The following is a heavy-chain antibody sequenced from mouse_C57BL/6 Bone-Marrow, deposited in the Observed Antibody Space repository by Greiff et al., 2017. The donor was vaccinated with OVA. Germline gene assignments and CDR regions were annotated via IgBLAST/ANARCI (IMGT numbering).Heavy chain of an antibody. Sequence: VQLQQSGPELVKPGASVKIPCKASGYTFTDYNMDWVKQSHGKSLEWIGDINPNNGGTIYNQKFKGKATLTVDKSSSTAYMELRSLTSEDTAVYYCARGDDGSSYYAMDYWGQGTSVTVSS. CDR2: INPNNGGT. J-gene: IGHJ4*01. CDR1: GYTFTDYN. CDR3: ARGDDGSSYYAMDY. V-gene: IGHV1-18*01. D-gene: IGHD1-1*01.